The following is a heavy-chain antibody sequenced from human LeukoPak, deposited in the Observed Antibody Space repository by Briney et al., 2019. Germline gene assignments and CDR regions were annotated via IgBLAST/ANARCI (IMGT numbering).Heavy chain of an antibody. D-gene: IGHD2-2*01. Sequence: ASVKVSCKSSRYTFTGYYVNWVRPAPGQGLEGMGLIKPNSGATNYAQKFQGRVTMTSDTSISTAYMELSSLRSDDTAVYYCARKSAVRKTSEFDYWGQGTLVTVSS. CDR3: ARKSAVRKTSEFDY. J-gene: IGHJ4*02. CDR1: RYTFTGYY. CDR2: IKPNSGAT. V-gene: IGHV1-2*02.